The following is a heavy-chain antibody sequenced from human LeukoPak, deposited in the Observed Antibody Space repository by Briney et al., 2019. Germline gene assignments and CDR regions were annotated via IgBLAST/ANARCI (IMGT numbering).Heavy chain of an antibody. J-gene: IGHJ4*02. CDR1: GDSVSINSAA. D-gene: IGHD6-19*01. V-gene: IGHV6-1*01. CDR3: ARSPSPYSSGWCFDY. Sequence: SQTLSLTCAISGDSVSINSAAWNWIRQSPSRGLEWLGSTYQRSKWYNDYAVSVKSRITINPDIPKNQFSLQLNSVTPEDTAVYYCARSPSPYSSGWCFDYWGQGTLVTVSS. CDR2: TYQRSKWYN.